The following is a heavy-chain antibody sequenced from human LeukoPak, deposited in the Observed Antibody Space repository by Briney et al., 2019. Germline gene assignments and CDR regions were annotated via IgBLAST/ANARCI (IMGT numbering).Heavy chain of an antibody. CDR1: RYTFTSYG. Sequence: ASVKDSCKASRYTFTSYGISWVRQAPGQGLEWMGWISAYNGNTNYAQKLQGRVTMTTDTSTSTAYMELRSLRSDDTAVYYCARDAHCTNGVCSPEGYYYYYMDVWGKGTTVTVSS. V-gene: IGHV1-18*01. D-gene: IGHD2-8*01. CDR2: ISAYNGNT. CDR3: ARDAHCTNGVCSPEGYYYYYMDV. J-gene: IGHJ6*03.